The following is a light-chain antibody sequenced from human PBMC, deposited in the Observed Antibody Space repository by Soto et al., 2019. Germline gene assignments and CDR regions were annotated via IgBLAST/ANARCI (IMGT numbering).Light chain of an antibody. J-gene: IGKJ5*01. CDR1: QSISRY. CDR3: QQRINWPPIT. V-gene: IGKV3-11*01. CDR2: GTS. Sequence: IVLTQSPGTLSLSPGERTTLSCRASQSISRYLAWYQQKPGQGPRLLIYGTSNRASGIPARFSGSGSGTDFTLTISSLEPEDFAVYYCQQRINWPPITFGQGTRLEIK.